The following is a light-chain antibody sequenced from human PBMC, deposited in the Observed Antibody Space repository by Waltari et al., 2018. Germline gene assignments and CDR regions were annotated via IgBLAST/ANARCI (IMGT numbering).Light chain of an antibody. Sequence: DIQMTQSPSTLSASVGDTVIISCRASQSITTSVAWYQQKPGKAHDVLIYGAPNLESGVPSRFRGSGSGTEFTLTISSLQPDDFATYYCQQYKSYKTFGQGTRVEIK. CDR3: QQYKSYKT. V-gene: IGKV1-5*03. CDR2: GAP. J-gene: IGKJ1*01. CDR1: QSITTS.